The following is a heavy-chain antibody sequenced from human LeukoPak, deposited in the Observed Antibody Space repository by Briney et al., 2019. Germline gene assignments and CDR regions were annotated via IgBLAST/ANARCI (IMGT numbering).Heavy chain of an antibody. CDR2: IYYSGST. CDR1: GGSISSYY. J-gene: IGHJ3*02. D-gene: IGHD3-10*01. Sequence: SETLSLTCTVSGGSISSYYWSWIRQPPGKGLEWIGYIYYSGSTNYNPSLKSRVTISVDTSKNQFSLKLSSVTAADTAVYYCASVGSGRKKAFDIWGQGTMVTVSS. V-gene: IGHV4-59*12. CDR3: ASVGSGRKKAFDI.